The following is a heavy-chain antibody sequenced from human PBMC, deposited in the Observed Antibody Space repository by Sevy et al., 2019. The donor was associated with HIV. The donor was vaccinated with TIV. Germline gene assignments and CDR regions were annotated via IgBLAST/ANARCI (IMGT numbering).Heavy chain of an antibody. J-gene: IGHJ3*02. V-gene: IGHV3-48*02. D-gene: IGHD3-22*01. Sequence: GGSLRLSCAASGFTFSSYSMNWVRQAPGKGLEWVSYISSSSSTIYYADSVKGRFTISRDNAKNSLYLQLNSLRDEDTAVYYCAGAYYYDSSGVDAFDIWGQGTMVTVSS. CDR1: GFTFSSYS. CDR2: ISSSSSTI. CDR3: AGAYYYDSSGVDAFDI.